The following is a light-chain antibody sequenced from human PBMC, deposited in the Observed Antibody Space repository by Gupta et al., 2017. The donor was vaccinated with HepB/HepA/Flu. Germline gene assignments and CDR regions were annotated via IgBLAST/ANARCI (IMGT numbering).Light chain of an antibody. CDR3: ATWDDSLSGYV. V-gene: IGLV1-47*01. CDR1: SSNIGSNY. CDR2: RNN. J-gene: IGLJ1*01. Sequence: QSVLTKQPSASGTPAQRIIISCSGSSSNIGSNYVYWYQQFPGTAPKLLIYRNNQRPSGVPDRFSGSKSGTSASLAISGLRSDDEADYYCATWDDSLSGYVFGNGTNVTVL.